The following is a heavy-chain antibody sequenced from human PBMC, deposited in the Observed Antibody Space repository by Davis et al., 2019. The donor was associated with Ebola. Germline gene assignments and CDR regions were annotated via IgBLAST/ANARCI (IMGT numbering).Heavy chain of an antibody. Sequence: ASVKVSCKPSGYTFTNYDINWVRQAPGQGLEWMGIMNPTKGFTTSQKVQGRLTLTRDTSTTTLYMELSSLRSDDTAVYYCARGGVPVVGPADHWGQGTLVSVSS. CDR2: MNPTKGFT. V-gene: IGHV1-46*01. CDR1: GYTFTNYD. J-gene: IGHJ4*02. D-gene: IGHD2-15*01. CDR3: ARGGVPVVGPADH.